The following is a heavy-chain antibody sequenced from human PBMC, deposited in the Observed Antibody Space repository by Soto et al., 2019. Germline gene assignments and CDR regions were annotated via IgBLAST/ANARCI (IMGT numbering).Heavy chain of an antibody. J-gene: IGHJ3*02. D-gene: IGHD2-21*01. CDR1: GGTFSSYT. Sequence: SVKVSCKASGGTFSSYTISWVRQAPGQGLEWMGRIIPILGIANYAQKFQGRVTITADKSTSTAYMELSSLRSEDTAVYYCASFLCGGDCYNDAFDIWGQGTMVTVSS. CDR2: IIPILGIA. CDR3: ASFLCGGDCYNDAFDI. V-gene: IGHV1-69*02.